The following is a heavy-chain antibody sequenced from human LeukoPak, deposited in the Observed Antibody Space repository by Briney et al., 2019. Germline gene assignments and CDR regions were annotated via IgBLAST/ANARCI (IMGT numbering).Heavy chain of an antibody. CDR1: GGSISSGDYY. Sequence: SETLSLTCTVSGGSISSGDYYWSWIRQPPGKGLEWIGYIYYSGSTYYNPSLKSRVTISVDTSKNQFSLKLSSVTAADTAVYYCARGKRSGYDGGNWFDPWGQGTLVTVSS. D-gene: IGHD5-12*01. CDR2: IYYSGST. V-gene: IGHV4-30-4*01. J-gene: IGHJ5*02. CDR3: ARGKRSGYDGGNWFDP.